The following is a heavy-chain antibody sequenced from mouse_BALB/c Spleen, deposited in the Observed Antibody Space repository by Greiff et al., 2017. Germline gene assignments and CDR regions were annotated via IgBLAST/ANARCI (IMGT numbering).Heavy chain of an antibody. CDR1: GYTFTSYT. J-gene: IGHJ3*01. V-gene: IGHV1-4*02. Sequence: VQLVESAAELARPGASVKMSCKASGYTFTSYTMHWVKQRPGQGLEWIGYINPSSGYTEYNQKFKDKTTLTADKSSSTAYMQLSSLTSEDSAVYYCARFYDGYYGFAYWGQGTLVTVSA. CDR2: INPSSGYT. CDR3: ARFYDGYYGFAY. D-gene: IGHD2-3*01.